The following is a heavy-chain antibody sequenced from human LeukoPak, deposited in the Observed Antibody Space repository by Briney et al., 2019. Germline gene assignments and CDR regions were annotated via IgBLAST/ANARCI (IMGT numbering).Heavy chain of an antibody. CDR1: GGSISSGSYY. CDR2: IYTSGST. D-gene: IGHD1-7*01. V-gene: IGHV4-61*02. Sequence: SETLSLTCTVSGGSISSGSYYWSWIRQPAGKGLEWIGRIYTSGSTNYNPSLKSRITISVDTSKNQFSLKLSSVTAADTAVYYCARDQWELDNYFDPWGQGTLVTVSS. J-gene: IGHJ5*02. CDR3: ARDQWELDNYFDP.